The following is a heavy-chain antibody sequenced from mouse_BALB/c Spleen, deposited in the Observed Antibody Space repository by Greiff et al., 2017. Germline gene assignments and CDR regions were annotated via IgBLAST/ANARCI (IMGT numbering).Heavy chain of an antibody. CDR2: ISYSGST. Sequence: VQLKESGPSLVKPSQTLSLTCSVTGDSITSGYWNWIRKFPGNKLEYIGYISYSGSTYYNPSLKSRISITRDTSKNQYYLQLNSVTTEDTATYYCARYYDYDGYYAMDYWGQGTSVTVSS. CDR3: ARYYDYDGYYAMDY. CDR1: GDSITSGY. D-gene: IGHD2-4*01. V-gene: IGHV3-8*02. J-gene: IGHJ4*01.